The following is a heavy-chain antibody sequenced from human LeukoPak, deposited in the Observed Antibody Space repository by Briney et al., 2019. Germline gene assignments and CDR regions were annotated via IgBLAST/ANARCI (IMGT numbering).Heavy chain of an antibody. CDR3: ARGVIIRGRLDP. D-gene: IGHD3-16*02. Sequence: GGSLRLSCAASGFIFRNYWMSWVRQAPGKGLEWVANIKEDGSEKYYVESVKGRFTISRDNAKNSLYLQMSSLRAEDTTVYYCARGVIIRGRLDPWGQGTLVTVSS. V-gene: IGHV3-7*01. CDR1: GFIFRNYW. CDR2: IKEDGSEK. J-gene: IGHJ5*02.